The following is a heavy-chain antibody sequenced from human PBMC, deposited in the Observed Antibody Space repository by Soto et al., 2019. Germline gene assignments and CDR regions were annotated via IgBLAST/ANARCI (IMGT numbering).Heavy chain of an antibody. CDR2: ISAYNGNT. V-gene: IGHV1-18*01. CDR3: ARRYCSGGSCYPGIDY. CDR1: GYTFTSYG. Sequence: GASVKVSCKASGYTFTSYGISWVRQAPGQGLEWMGWISAYNGNTNYAQKLQGRVTMTTDTSTSTAYMELRSLRSDDTAVYYCARRYCSGGSCYPGIDYWGQGTLVTVSS. D-gene: IGHD2-15*01. J-gene: IGHJ4*02.